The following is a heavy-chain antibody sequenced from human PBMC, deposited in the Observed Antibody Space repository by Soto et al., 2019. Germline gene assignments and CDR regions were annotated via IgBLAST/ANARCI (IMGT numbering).Heavy chain of an antibody. J-gene: IGHJ5*02. CDR1: GFTFDDYA. CDR2: ISWNSGSI. Sequence: PGGSLRLSCAASGFTFDDYAMHWVRQAPGKGLEWVSGISWNSGSIGYADSVKGRFTISRDNAKNPLYLQMNSLRAEDTALYYCAKDLALYCSSTSCYTTSTNNWFDPWGQGTLVTVSS. D-gene: IGHD2-2*02. V-gene: IGHV3-9*01. CDR3: AKDLALYCSSTSCYTTSTNNWFDP.